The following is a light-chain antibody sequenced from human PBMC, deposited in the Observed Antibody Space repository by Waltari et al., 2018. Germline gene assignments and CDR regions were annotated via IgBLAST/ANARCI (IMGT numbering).Light chain of an antibody. J-gene: IGLJ2*01. CDR3: QSADKTGSHVV. Sequence: SFVLTQPPSLSVSPGQTAKITCPADVLPKQVAYWYLQKPGQAPLLLIHTDPQRPSRVPERFSGSNSGTTVTLTISGVQAEDEADYYCQSADKTGSHVVFGGGTKLTVL. V-gene: IGLV3-25*03. CDR2: TDP. CDR1: VLPKQV.